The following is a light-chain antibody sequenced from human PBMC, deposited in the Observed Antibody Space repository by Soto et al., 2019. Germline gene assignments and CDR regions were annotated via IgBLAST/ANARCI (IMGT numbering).Light chain of an antibody. V-gene: IGLV1-47*01. J-gene: IGLJ2*01. CDR2: TND. Sequence: QTVVTQPPSASGTPGQRVTISCSGSSSNIGSNYVYWYQQLPGTAPKLLIYTNDQRPSGVPDRFSGSKSGTSASLAISGLRSEDEAHYYCAAWDDSLSGAVFGGGTKLTVL. CDR1: SSNIGSNY. CDR3: AAWDDSLSGAV.